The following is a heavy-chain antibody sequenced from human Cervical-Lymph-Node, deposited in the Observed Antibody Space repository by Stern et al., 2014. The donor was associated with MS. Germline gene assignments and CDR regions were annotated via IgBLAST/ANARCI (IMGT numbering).Heavy chain of an antibody. CDR2: IIRSDGST. CDR3: ARDLDVDVIAASDF. Sequence: VQLVESGAEEKKPGASVKVSCKASGYTFTRFYIHWVRQAPGQGLGLMGIIIRSDGSTHYAQDFQGRVTLTRDTSTSTVYMELSSLRSEDTAMYYCARDLDVDVIAASDFWGQGTRVTVSS. CDR1: GYTFTRFY. V-gene: IGHV1-46*01. D-gene: IGHD2-21*01. J-gene: IGHJ3*01.